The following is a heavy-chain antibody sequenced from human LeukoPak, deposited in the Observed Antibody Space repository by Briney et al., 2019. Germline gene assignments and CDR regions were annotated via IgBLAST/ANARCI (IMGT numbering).Heavy chain of an antibody. J-gene: IGHJ4*02. Sequence: PGGSLRLSCAASGFTFRTYWMNWVRQAPGKGLEWVSSISSRSSYIDYADSLKGRFTISRDNAKNSLYLQMNSLRAEDTAVYYCARGKEPVAGSLSHFGYWGQGTLVTVSS. CDR1: GFTFRTYW. CDR3: ARGKEPVAGSLSHFGY. CDR2: ISSRSSYI. D-gene: IGHD6-19*01. V-gene: IGHV3-21*01.